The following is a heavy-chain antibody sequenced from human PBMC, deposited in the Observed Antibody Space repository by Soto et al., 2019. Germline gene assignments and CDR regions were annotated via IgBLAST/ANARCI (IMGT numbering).Heavy chain of an antibody. V-gene: IGHV1-18*01. Sequence: APVKVACKGAGYGLTSDGSSWGRQAPGQGREWMGWIRPYNGNTNSAQKLKERVTMNTDTSTSTAYMELRSLRSDDTAVYYCSRKGVTSSWYGGGHDSWGTGPLVTVSS. CDR1: GYGLTSDG. D-gene: IGHD6-13*01. J-gene: IGHJ4*02. CDR2: IRPYNGNT. CDR3: SRKGVTSSWYGGGHDS.